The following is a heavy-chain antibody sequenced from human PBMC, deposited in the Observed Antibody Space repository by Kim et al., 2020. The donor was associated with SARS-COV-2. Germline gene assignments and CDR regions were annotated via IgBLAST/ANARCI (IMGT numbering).Heavy chain of an antibody. J-gene: IGHJ6*02. CDR3: AKDRGEGSSWYSPPQGMDV. V-gene: IGHV3-30*18. D-gene: IGHD6-13*01. Sequence: GGSLRLSCAASGFTFSSYGMHWVRQAPGKGLEWVAVISYDGSNKYYADSVKGRFTISRDNSKNTLYLQMNSLRAEDTAVYYCAKDRGEGSSWYSPPQGMDVWGQGTTVTVSS. CDR1: GFTFSSYG. CDR2: ISYDGSNK.